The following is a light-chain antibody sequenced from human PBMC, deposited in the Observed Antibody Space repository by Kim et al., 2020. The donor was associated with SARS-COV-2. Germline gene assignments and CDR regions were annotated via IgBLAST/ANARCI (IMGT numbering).Light chain of an antibody. Sequence: GQRVTNACSGSISNIGSNVVNWYQQLPGTAPKLRMYSNDYRPSGVPDRFSGSKSGTSASLAISGLQSEDEADYYCAAWDDSLKGSVFGGGTQLTVL. V-gene: IGLV1-44*01. J-gene: IGLJ3*02. CDR2: SND. CDR1: ISNIGSNV. CDR3: AAWDDSLKGSV.